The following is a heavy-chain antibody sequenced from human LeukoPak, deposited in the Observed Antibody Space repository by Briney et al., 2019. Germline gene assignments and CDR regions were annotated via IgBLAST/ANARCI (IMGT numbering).Heavy chain of an antibody. D-gene: IGHD6-19*01. CDR3: ARAPYAVTGTSQQH. Sequence: GASVKVSCKASGGTFSSYAISWVRQAPGQGLEWMGWISPSSGGTNYAQKFQGRVTMTRDTSITTVYMELSRLTSDDTAVYYCARAPYAVTGTSQQHWGQGTLVTVSS. CDR1: GGTFSSYA. J-gene: IGHJ1*01. V-gene: IGHV1-2*02. CDR2: ISPSSGGT.